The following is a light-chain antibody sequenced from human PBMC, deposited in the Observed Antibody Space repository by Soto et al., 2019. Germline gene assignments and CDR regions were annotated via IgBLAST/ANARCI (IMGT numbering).Light chain of an antibody. CDR1: QKIGRNF. J-gene: IGKJ1*01. CDR3: QLYGSSPET. V-gene: IGKV3-20*01. CDR2: AAS. Sequence: TGLTQSPGTLSLSPGEKATLSCRASQKIGRNFLAWYQQKPGQAPRLLIYAASSRATGIPDRFSGSGSATDFTLTINRLEPEDFAVYYCQLYGSSPETVGQGTKVEIK.